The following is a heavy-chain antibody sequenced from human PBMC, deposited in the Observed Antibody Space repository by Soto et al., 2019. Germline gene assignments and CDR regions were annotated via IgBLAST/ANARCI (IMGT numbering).Heavy chain of an antibody. J-gene: IGHJ6*02. CDR3: ARGGTRFYYYYGMDV. V-gene: IGHV4-4*07. CDR1: GGSIISYY. CDR2: IYTSGST. Sequence: SETLSLTCTVSGGSIISYYWSWIRQPAGKGLEWIGRIYTSGSTNYNPSLKSRVTMSVDTSKNQFSLKLSSVTAADTAVYYCARGGTRFYYYYGMDVWGQGTTVTVSS. D-gene: IGHD1-1*01.